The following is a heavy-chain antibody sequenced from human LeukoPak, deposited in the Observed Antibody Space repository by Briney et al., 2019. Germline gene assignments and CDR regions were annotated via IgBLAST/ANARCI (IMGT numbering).Heavy chain of an antibody. D-gene: IGHD6-19*01. J-gene: IGHJ3*02. Sequence: QSGGSLRLSCAASGFTLSSYAMSWVRQAPGKGLEWVSAISGSGGSTYYADYVKGRFTISRDNSKNTLYLQMNSLRAEDTAVYYCARSEQWLVYDAFDIWGQGTMVTVSS. V-gene: IGHV3-23*01. CDR2: ISGSGGST. CDR1: GFTLSSYA. CDR3: ARSEQWLVYDAFDI.